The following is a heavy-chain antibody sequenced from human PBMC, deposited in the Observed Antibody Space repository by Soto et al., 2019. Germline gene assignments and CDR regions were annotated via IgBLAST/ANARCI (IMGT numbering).Heavy chain of an antibody. CDR2: ISGSGGST. J-gene: IGHJ4*02. Sequence: EVQLLESGGGLVQPGGSLRLSCAASGFTFSSYAMSWVRQAPGKGLEWVSAISGSGGSTYYADSVKGRFTISRDNSKNTLYLQMNSLRAEDTTVYYCAKDVFLEHWNDGADYWGQGTLVTVSS. D-gene: IGHD1-1*01. V-gene: IGHV3-23*01. CDR1: GFTFSSYA. CDR3: AKDVFLEHWNDGADY.